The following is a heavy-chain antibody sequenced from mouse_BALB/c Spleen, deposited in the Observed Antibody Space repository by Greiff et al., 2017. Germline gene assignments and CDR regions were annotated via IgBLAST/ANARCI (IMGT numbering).Heavy chain of an antibody. J-gene: IGHJ3*01. CDR2: INPYNGGT. Sequence: VQLKESGPELVKPGASMKISCKASGYSFTGYTMNWVKQSHGKNLEWIGLINPYNGGTSYNQKFKGKATLTVDKSSSTAYMELLSLTSEDSAVYYCARGDYGNGAWFAYWGQGTLVTVSA. CDR1: GYSFTGYT. CDR3: ARGDYGNGAWFAY. D-gene: IGHD2-1*01. V-gene: IGHV1-18*01.